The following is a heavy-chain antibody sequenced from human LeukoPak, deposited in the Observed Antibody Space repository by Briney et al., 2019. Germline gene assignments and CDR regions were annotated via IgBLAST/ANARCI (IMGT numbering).Heavy chain of an antibody. CDR2: INPSGGGA. J-gene: IGHJ4*02. CDR3: ARDQEAFDY. V-gene: IGHV1-46*01. CDR1: GYIFTSYY. Sequence: GASVTVSFKASGYIFTSYYMHWVRQAPGQGLEWMGIINPSGGGASYAQKFQSRVTVTRDTSTSTVHMELSGLGSEDTAVYYCARDQEAFDYWGQGTLVTVSS.